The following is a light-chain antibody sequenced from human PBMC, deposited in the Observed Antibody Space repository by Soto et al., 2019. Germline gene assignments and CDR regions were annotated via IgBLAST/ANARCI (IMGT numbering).Light chain of an antibody. Sequence: DIVMTQSPDSLAVSLGERATINCKSSQSVLSSSNNKNSLAWYQQKPGQPPKLLIYWASTRESGVPDRFSGSGSGTDFTLTISSLQAEDVAVYYCQHYYTTPFTFGPGTKVEIK. J-gene: IGKJ3*01. V-gene: IGKV4-1*01. CDR1: QSVLSSSNNKNS. CDR3: QHYYTTPFT. CDR2: WAS.